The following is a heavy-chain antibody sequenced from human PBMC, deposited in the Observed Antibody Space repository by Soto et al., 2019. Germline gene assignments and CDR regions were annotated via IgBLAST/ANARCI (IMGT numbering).Heavy chain of an antibody. CDR1: GYTLSDYY. D-gene: IGHD6-13*01. J-gene: IGHJ3*02. V-gene: IGHV1-2*02. CDR2: INPNSGDT. Sequence: ASVKVSCKASGYTLSDYYLQWVRQAPGQGLEWMGWINPNSGDTNYAQKFQGRVTLTRGTSINTAYMELTSLKLDDTAVYYCAREGGGIAAAGAGDDSFDIWGQGTMVTVSS. CDR3: AREGGGIAAAGAGDDSFDI.